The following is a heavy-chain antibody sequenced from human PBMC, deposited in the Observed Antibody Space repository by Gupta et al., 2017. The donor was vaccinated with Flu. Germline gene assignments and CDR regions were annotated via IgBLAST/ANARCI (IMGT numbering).Heavy chain of an antibody. D-gene: IGHD1-26*01. Sequence: QVQLQESGPGLVKPSETLSLTCTVSGGSISSYYWSWIRQPPGKGLEWIGYIYYSGSTNYNPSLKSRVTISVDTSKNQFSLKLSSVTAADTAVYYCARGQGAADYYMDVWGKGTTVTVSS. CDR3: ARGQGAADYYMDV. CDR2: IYYSGST. V-gene: IGHV4-59*01. J-gene: IGHJ6*03. CDR1: GGSISSYY.